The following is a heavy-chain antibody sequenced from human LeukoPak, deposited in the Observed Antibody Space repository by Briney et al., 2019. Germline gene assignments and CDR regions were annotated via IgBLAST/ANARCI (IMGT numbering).Heavy chain of an antibody. V-gene: IGHV4-4*02. CDR1: GGSISSSNW. CDR3: GGAEGSLPYYGMDV. Sequence: SGTLSLTCAVSGGSISSSNWWSWVRLPPGKGLEWIGEIYHSGSTNYNPSLKSRVTISVDKSKNQFSLKLSSVTAADTAVYYCGGAEGSLPYYGMDVWGQGTTVTVSS. J-gene: IGHJ6*02. D-gene: IGHD1-26*01. CDR2: IYHSGST.